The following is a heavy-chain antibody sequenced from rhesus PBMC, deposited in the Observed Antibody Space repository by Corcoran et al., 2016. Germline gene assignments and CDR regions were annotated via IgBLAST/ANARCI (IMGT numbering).Heavy chain of an antibody. D-gene: IGHD5-42*01. V-gene: IGHV3S25*01. J-gene: IGHJ4*01. CDR3: AKSVRGYWIDY. CDR2: INSGGGRT. CDR1: GFTFSSYW. Sequence: EVQLVESGGGLAKPGGSLRLSCAASGFTFSSYWLNWVLQAPGKGLEWVSAINSGGGRTYYADSVKGRFTISRDNSKNTLSLQRNSLRAEDTAVYYCAKSVRGYWIDYWGQGVLVTVSS.